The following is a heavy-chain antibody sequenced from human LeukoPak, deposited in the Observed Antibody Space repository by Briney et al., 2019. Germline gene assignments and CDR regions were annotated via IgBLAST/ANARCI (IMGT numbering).Heavy chain of an antibody. J-gene: IGHJ3*02. CDR1: GGSISNNY. Sequence: SETLSLTCTVSGGSISNNYWSWIRQPPGKGLEWIGYIYYSGSTNYNPSLKSRVTISVGTSKNQFSLKLSSVTAADTAVYYCARAGPYSGSFYAFDIWGQGTMVTVSS. D-gene: IGHD1-26*01. CDR2: IYYSGST. V-gene: IGHV4-59*01. CDR3: ARAGPYSGSFYAFDI.